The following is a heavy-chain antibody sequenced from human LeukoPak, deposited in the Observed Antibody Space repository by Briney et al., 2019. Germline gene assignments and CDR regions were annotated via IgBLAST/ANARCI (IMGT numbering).Heavy chain of an antibody. V-gene: IGHV4-61*01. CDR3: ARGGLSIRADAFDI. D-gene: IGHD5-24*01. Sequence: SETLSPTSTVSGGSVSSGSYYWSWIRQPPGKGLEWIGYIYYSGSTNYNPPLKSRVTISVDTSKNQFSLKLSSVTAADTAVYYCARGGLSIRADAFDIWGQGTMVTVSS. J-gene: IGHJ3*02. CDR1: GGSVSSGSYY. CDR2: IYYSGST.